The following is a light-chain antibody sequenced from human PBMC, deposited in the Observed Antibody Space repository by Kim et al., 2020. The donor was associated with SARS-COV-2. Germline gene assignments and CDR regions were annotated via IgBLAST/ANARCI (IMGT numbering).Light chain of an antibody. CDR3: LLYSGGGYV. V-gene: IGLV7-43*01. CDR2: GTS. J-gene: IGLJ1*01. CDR1: TGAVTSGYY. Sequence: PGGTVTLPCASPTGAVTSGYYPSWFQQKPGQVPRALIHGTSNKHSWTPARFSGSLLGDKAALTLSSVQPEDEADYYCLLYSGGGYVFGSGTKVTVL.